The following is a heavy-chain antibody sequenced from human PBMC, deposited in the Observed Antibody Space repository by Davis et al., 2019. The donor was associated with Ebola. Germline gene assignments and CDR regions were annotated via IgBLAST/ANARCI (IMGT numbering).Heavy chain of an antibody. CDR3: ARGNYGDYIVLYYYNMDV. Sequence: SETLSLTCTVSGGPISSYYWSWMRQPPGKGLEWIGYIYYSGTTNYNPSLKSRVTISLDTSKNQFSLHLSSVTAADTAVYYCARGNYGDYIVLYYYNMDVWGQGTTVTVSS. D-gene: IGHD4-17*01. J-gene: IGHJ6*02. CDR1: GGPISSYY. CDR2: IYYSGTT. V-gene: IGHV4-59*01.